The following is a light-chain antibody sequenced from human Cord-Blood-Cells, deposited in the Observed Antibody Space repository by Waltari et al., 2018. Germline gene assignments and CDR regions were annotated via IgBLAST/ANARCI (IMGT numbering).Light chain of an antibody. CDR3: QSYDSSLSGWV. J-gene: IGLJ3*02. Sequence: QSVLTQPPSVSGAPGQRVTISCTGSSSNIGAGYDRPWYQQLPGTAPKLLIYGNSNRPSGVPDRFSGSKSGTSASLAITGLQAEDEADYYCQSYDSSLSGWVFGGGTKLTVL. CDR2: GNS. CDR1: SSNIGAGYD. V-gene: IGLV1-40*01.